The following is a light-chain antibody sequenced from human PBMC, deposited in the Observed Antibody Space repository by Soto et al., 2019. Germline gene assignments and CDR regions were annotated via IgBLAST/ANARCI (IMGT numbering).Light chain of an antibody. V-gene: IGKV1-12*01. CDR3: QQASSFPHT. J-gene: IGKJ2*01. Sequence: DIQMTQSPSTVSASVGDGVTITCRASQPISSWLAWFRQRPGKAPELLIYAASTLHIGVPSRFSGSGSGTDFALTISGLQPEDFATYYCQQASSFPHTFGQGTRVDIK. CDR1: QPISSW. CDR2: AAS.